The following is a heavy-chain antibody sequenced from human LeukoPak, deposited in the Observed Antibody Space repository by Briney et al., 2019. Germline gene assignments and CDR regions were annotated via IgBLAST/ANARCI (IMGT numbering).Heavy chain of an antibody. CDR2: IYYSGST. D-gene: IGHD3-3*01. CDR1: GGSISSYY. J-gene: IGHJ3*02. Sequence: SETLSLTCTVSGGSISSYYWSWIRQPPGKGLEWIGYIYYSGSTNYNPSLKSRVTISVDTSKNQFSLKLSSVTAADTAVYYCARLSAYYDFWGGYYRAFDIWGQGTMVTVSS. CDR3: ARLSAYYDFWGGYYRAFDI. V-gene: IGHV4-59*01.